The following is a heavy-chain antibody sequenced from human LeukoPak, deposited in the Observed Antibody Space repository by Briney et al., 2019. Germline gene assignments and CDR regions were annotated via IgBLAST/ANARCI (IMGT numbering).Heavy chain of an antibody. Sequence: ASVKVSCKASGYTFTSYGISWVRQAPGQGLEWMGWISAYNGNTNYAQKLQGRVTMTTDTSTSTAYMELRSLRSDDTAVYYCARVRGGRSSGWNDYWGQGTLVTVSS. J-gene: IGHJ4*02. D-gene: IGHD6-19*01. CDR1: GYTFTSYG. CDR2: ISAYNGNT. CDR3: ARVRGGRSSGWNDY. V-gene: IGHV1-18*01.